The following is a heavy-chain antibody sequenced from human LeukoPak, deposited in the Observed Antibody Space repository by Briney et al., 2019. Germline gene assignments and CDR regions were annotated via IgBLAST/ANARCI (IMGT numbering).Heavy chain of an antibody. CDR3: ARELESMIRGIVNPPGY. Sequence: PSGTLSLTCDVSGVSITSTNWWSWVRQSPGKGLEWIGEIYHSGNSYYNPSLKSRVTISIDASKNQFSLKLSSVTAADTAVYFCARELESMIRGIVNPPGYWGQGTLVTVSS. CDR1: GVSITSTNW. J-gene: IGHJ4*01. CDR2: IYHSGNS. V-gene: IGHV4-4*02. D-gene: IGHD3-10*01.